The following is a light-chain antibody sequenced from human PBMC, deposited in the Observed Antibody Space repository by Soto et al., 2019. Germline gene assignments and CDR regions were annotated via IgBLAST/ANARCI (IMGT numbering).Light chain of an antibody. V-gene: IGKV3-20*01. CDR3: QQYGSSPSIT. J-gene: IGKJ5*01. Sequence: EIVLTQSPATLSLSPGERATLSCRASQSVNSNLAWYQQKPGQAPRLLIYGASSRATGIPDRFSGSGSGTDFTLTISRLEPEDFAVYYCQQYGSSPSITFGQGTRLEIK. CDR2: GAS. CDR1: QSVNSN.